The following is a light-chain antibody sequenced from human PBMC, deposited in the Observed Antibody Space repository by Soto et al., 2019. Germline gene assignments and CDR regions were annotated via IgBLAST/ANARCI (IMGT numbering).Light chain of an antibody. J-gene: IGKJ2*01. V-gene: IGKV1-39*01. CDR2: AAS. CDR3: QQSYSTPQDT. CDR1: QSISSY. Sequence: DIQMTQSPSSLSASVGDRVTITCRASQSISSYLNWYQQKPGKAPKLLIYAASSLQSGVQSRFSGSGSGTDFPLTISSLQPEDFATYYCQQSYSTPQDTFGQGTKREIK.